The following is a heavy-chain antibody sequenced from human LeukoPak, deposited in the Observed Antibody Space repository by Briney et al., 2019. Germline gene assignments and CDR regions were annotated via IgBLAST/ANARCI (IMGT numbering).Heavy chain of an antibody. V-gene: IGHV4-39*01. J-gene: IGHJ3*02. Sequence: SETLSLTCTVSGGSISSSSYYWGWIRQPPGKGLEWIGSIYYSGSTYYNPSLKSRVTISVDTSKNQFSLKLSSVTAADTAVYYCARLEAHYGDPSDAFDIWGQGTMVTVSS. CDR1: GGSISSSSYY. CDR3: ARLEAHYGDPSDAFDI. D-gene: IGHD4-17*01. CDR2: IYYSGST.